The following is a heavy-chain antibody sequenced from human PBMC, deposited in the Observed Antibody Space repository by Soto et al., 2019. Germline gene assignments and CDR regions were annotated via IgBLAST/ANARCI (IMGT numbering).Heavy chain of an antibody. CDR2: IYYSGST. CDR1: GGSISGGGYY. J-gene: IGHJ4*02. CDR3: ARGYSSGWYPANFDY. V-gene: IGHV4-30-4*01. D-gene: IGHD6-19*01. Sequence: PSETLSLTCTVSGGSISGGGYYWSWIRHPPGKGLEWIGYIYYSGSTYYNPSLKSRVTISVDTSKNQFSLKLSSVTAADTAVYYCARGYSSGWYPANFDYWGQGTLVTVSS.